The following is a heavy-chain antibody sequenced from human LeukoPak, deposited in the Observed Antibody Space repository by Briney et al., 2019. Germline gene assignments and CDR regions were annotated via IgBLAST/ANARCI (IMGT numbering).Heavy chain of an antibody. CDR1: GFTFSSYS. CDR2: ISSSGSYV. CDR3: AVVSGWKSYYYFDY. Sequence: GGSLRLSCAASGFTFSSYSMNWVRQAPGEGLEWVSSISSSGSYVYYADSVKGRFTISRDNAKNSLYLQMNSLRAEDTAVYYCAVVSGWKSYYYFDYWGQGTLVTVSS. J-gene: IGHJ4*02. D-gene: IGHD6-19*01. V-gene: IGHV3-21*01.